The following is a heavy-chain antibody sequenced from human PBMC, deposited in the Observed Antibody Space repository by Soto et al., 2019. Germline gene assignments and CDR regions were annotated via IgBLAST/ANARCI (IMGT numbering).Heavy chain of an antibody. V-gene: IGHV3-23*01. CDR1: GFTFSSYA. J-gene: IGHJ6*02. CDR2: ISSSGGST. D-gene: IGHD6-6*01. Sequence: EVQLLESGGGLVQPGGSLRLSCAASGFTFSSYAMSWVRQAPGKGLEWVSAISSSGGSTYYADSVKGRFTISRDNSKNTLYLQMNSLRAEDTAVYYCAKVRAGQLADYYYYGMDVWGQGTTVTVSS. CDR3: AKVRAGQLADYYYYGMDV.